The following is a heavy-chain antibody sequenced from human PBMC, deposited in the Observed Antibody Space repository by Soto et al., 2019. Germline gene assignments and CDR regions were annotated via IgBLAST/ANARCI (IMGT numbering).Heavy chain of an antibody. CDR3: ARTPVLDSSSWYNWFDP. D-gene: IGHD6-13*01. CDR1: GYTFTGYY. CDR2: ISPNSGGT. J-gene: IGHJ5*02. V-gene: IGHV1-2*04. Sequence: ASVKVSCKASGYTFTGYYMHWVRQAPGQGLEWMGWISPNSGGTNYAQKFQGWVTMTRDTSISTAYMELSRLRSDDTAVYYCARTPVLDSSSWYNWFDPWGQGTLVTVSS.